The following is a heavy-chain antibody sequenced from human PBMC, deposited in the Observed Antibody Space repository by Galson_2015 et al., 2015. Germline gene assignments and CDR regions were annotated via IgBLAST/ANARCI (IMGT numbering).Heavy chain of an antibody. CDR2: IYYSGST. D-gene: IGHD3-22*01. Sequence: ETLSLTCTVSGGSISSYYWSWIRQPPGKGLEWIGYIYYSGSTNYNPSLKSRVTISVDTSKNQFSLELSSVTAADTAVYYCARAVRDYYDSSPRFWFDPWGQGTLVTVSS. V-gene: IGHV4-59*01. J-gene: IGHJ5*02. CDR1: GGSISSYY. CDR3: ARAVRDYYDSSPRFWFDP.